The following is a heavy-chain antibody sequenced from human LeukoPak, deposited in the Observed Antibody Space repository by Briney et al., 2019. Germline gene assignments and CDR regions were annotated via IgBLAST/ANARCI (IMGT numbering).Heavy chain of an antibody. CDR2: IKQDGSEK. J-gene: IGHJ5*02. CDR3: ARVVGLGTSYRNWFDP. Sequence: GGSLRLSCVASGFTFSNYWMSWVRQAPGKGLEWVANIKQDGSEKHYVDSVKGRFTISRDNAENSLYLQMNSLRAEDTAAYYCARVVGLGTSYRNWFDPWGQGTLVTGSS. D-gene: IGHD1-14*01. CDR1: GFTFSNYW. V-gene: IGHV3-7*05.